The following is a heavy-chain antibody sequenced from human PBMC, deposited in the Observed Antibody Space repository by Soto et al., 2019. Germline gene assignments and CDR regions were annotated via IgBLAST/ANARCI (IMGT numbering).Heavy chain of an antibody. CDR3: ARGYSYGLRPLSRPTIYYYMDV. J-gene: IGHJ6*03. Sequence: SETLSLTCAVYGGSFSGYYWSWIRQPPGKGLEWTGEINHSGSTNYNPSLKSRVTISVDTSKNQFSLKLSSVTAADTAVYYCARGYSYGLRPLSRPTIYYYMDVWGKGTTVTVSS. CDR1: GGSFSGYY. V-gene: IGHV4-34*01. D-gene: IGHD5-18*01. CDR2: INHSGST.